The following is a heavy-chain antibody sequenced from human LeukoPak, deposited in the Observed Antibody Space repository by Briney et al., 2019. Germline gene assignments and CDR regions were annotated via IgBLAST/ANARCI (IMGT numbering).Heavy chain of an antibody. V-gene: IGHV3-30*18. CDR3: AKIVVVPAATQFDYDYVWGSPNTNPEIDY. J-gene: IGHJ4*02. CDR2: ISYDGSNK. Sequence: GGSLRLSCAASGFTFGVYAMSWVRQVPGKGLEWVAVISYDGSNKYYADSVKGRFTISRDNSKNTLYLQMNSLRAEDTAVYYCAKIVVVPAATQFDYDYVWGSPNTNPEIDYWGQGTLVTVSS. CDR1: GFTFGVYA. D-gene: IGHD3-16*01.